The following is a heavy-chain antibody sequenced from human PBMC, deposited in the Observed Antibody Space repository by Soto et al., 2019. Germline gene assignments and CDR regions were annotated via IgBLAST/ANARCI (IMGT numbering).Heavy chain of an antibody. J-gene: IGHJ4*02. V-gene: IGHV3-33*01. Sequence: GGSLRLSCAASGFTFSSYGMHWVRQAPGKGLEWVAVIWYDGSNKYYADSVKGRFTISRDNSKNTLYLQMNSPRAEDTAVYYCARPTRGYSGYDYFDYWGQGTLVTVSS. CDR2: IWYDGSNK. CDR1: GFTFSSYG. D-gene: IGHD5-12*01. CDR3: ARPTRGYSGYDYFDY.